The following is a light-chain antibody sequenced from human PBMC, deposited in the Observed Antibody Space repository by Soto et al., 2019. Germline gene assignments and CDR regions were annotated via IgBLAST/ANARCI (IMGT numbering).Light chain of an antibody. CDR2: GAS. V-gene: IGKV3-15*01. CDR1: QSVSSN. J-gene: IGKJ1*01. CDR3: QHYNNWPRT. Sequence: EIVMTQSPATLSVSPGERVTLSCRASQSVSSNLAWYQQKPGQAPRLLIYGASTRATGIPARFSGSVSATEFTLTISSLQSEDFAVYYCQHYNNWPRTFGQGTKVEIK.